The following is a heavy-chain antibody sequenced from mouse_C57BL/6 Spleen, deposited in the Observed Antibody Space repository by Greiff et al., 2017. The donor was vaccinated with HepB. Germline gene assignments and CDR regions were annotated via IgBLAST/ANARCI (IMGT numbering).Heavy chain of an antibody. Sequence: VQLQQSGAELMKPGASVKLSCTATGYTFTGYWIAWVKQRPGHGLEWIGGILPGSGSTNYNEKFKGKATFTADTSSNTAYMQLSSLTTEDSAVYCCARSNYGNYAWFAYWGQGTLVTVSA. J-gene: IGHJ3*01. CDR1: GYTFTGYW. V-gene: IGHV1-9*01. D-gene: IGHD2-1*01. CDR2: ILPGSGST. CDR3: ARSNYGNYAWFAY.